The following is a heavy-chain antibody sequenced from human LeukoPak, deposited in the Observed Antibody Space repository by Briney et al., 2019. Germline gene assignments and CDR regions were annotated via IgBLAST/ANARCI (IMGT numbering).Heavy chain of an antibody. D-gene: IGHD2-15*01. CDR2: FDPEDGET. J-gene: IGHJ5*02. CDR1: GYTLTELS. CDR3: ATLESVVVVAAIRNWFDP. Sequence: GASVKVSCEVSGYTLTELSMHWVRQAPGKGLEWVGGFDPEDGETIYAQKFQGRVTMTEDTSTDTAYMELSSLRSEDTAVYYCATLESVVVVAAIRNWFDPWGQGTLVTVSS. V-gene: IGHV1-24*01.